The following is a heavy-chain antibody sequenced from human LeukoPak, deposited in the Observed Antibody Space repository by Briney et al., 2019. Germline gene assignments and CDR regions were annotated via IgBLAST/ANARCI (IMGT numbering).Heavy chain of an antibody. D-gene: IGHD2-15*01. J-gene: IGHJ4*02. Sequence: GGSLSLSCAASGFTFSGYAMHWVRQAPGKGLEYVSAISSNGGSTYYANSVKGRFTISRDNSKNTLYLRMGSLRAEDMAVYYCARGSVVVAANYYFDYWGQGTLVTVSS. V-gene: IGHV3-64*01. CDR3: ARGSVVVAANYYFDY. CDR1: GFTFSGYA. CDR2: ISSNGGST.